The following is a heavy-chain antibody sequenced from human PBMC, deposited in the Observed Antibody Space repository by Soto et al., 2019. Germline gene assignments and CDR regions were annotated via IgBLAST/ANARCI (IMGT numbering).Heavy chain of an antibody. J-gene: IGHJ6*02. CDR3: ARQPRDILTGLRWNGMDV. D-gene: IGHD3-9*01. CDR1: GFTFSSYG. V-gene: IGHV3-33*01. Sequence: GSLILSCAASGFTFSSYGMHWVRQAPGKGLEWVAVIWYDGSNKYYADSVKGRFTISRDNSKNTLYLQMNSLRAEDTAVYYSARQPRDILTGLRWNGMDVWGQGAKVTVSS. CDR2: IWYDGSNK.